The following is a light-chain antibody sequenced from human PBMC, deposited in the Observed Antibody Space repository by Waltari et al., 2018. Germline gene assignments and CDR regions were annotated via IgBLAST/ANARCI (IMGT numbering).Light chain of an antibody. J-gene: IGLJ2*01. CDR2: GNS. V-gene: IGLV1-40*01. Sequence: QSGLTPPPSVSGAPGPRVTISCTGSSSNIGAGSDVHWYQLLPGTAPKLLIYGNSNRPSGVPDRFSGSKSGTSASLAITGLQAEDEADYYCQSYDSSLSDSVFGGGTKLTVL. CDR3: QSYDSSLSDSV. CDR1: SSNIGAGSD.